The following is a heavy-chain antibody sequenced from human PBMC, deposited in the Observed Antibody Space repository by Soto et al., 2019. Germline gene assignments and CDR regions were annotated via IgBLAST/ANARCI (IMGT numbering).Heavy chain of an antibody. J-gene: IGHJ3*02. Sequence: ASVKVSCKVSESTLSELSMHWVRQAPGKGLEWMGGLDPEDGETIYAQKLQGRVTMTEDTSTDTAYMELSSLRSEDTAVYYCTTHKRWLTGYYRFLAAFDIWGQGTMVT. CDR3: TTHKRWLTGYYRFLAAFDI. CDR1: ESTLSELS. V-gene: IGHV1-24*01. D-gene: IGHD3-9*01. CDR2: LDPEDGET.